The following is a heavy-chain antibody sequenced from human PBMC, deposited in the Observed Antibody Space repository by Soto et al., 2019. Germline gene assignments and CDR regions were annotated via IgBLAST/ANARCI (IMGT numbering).Heavy chain of an antibody. D-gene: IGHD2-2*01. CDR2: IIPIFGTA. CDR3: AGRCDSTSCLAHFDY. Sequence: SVKVSCKASGGTFNNYVINWVRQAPGQGLEWMGGIIPIFGTANYAQKFQGRVTITADKSTSTAYMELNSLRSEDTAVYYCAGRCDSTSCLAHFDYWGQGTLVTVSS. V-gene: IGHV1-69*06. CDR1: GGTFNNYV. J-gene: IGHJ4*02.